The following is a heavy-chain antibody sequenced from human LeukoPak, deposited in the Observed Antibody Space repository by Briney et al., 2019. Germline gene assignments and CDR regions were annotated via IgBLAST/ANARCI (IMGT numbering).Heavy chain of an antibody. J-gene: IGHJ5*02. D-gene: IGHD3-10*01. CDR2: ISSSSSYI. CDR3: AYGSGSYSIFDP. CDR1: GFTFSSYS. Sequence: GGSLRLSCAASGFTFSSYSMNWVRQAPGKGLEWVSSISSSSSYIYYADSVKGRFTISRDNAKNSLYLQMNGLRAEDKAVYYCAYGSGSYSIFDPWGQGTLVTVSS. V-gene: IGHV3-21*01.